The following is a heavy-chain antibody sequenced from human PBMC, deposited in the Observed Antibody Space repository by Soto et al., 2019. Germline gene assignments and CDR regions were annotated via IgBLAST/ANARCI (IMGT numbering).Heavy chain of an antibody. CDR3: ARGVVYRDVGLAYGMDV. CDR1: GESFSNHY. Sequence: SETLSQTCAVYGESFSNHYWTWIRQSPGKGLEWVGEINYSGSTRYNWSLGSRVTISVDTSKNQFSLMVTSVTAEDTAVYYCARGVVYRDVGLAYGMDVWGQGTTVTVSS. J-gene: IGHJ6*02. V-gene: IGHV4-34*01. D-gene: IGHD3-22*01. CDR2: INYSGST.